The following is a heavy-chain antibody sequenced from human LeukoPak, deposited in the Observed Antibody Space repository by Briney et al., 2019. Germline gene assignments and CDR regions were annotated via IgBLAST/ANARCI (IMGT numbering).Heavy chain of an antibody. Sequence: GGSLRLSCAASGFTFSSYSMNWVRQAPGKGLEWVSSISSSSSYIYYADSVKGRFTISRDNAKNSLYLQMNSLRAEDTAVYYCARDGYYYDSSGTTLDYWGQGTLVTVSS. CDR3: ARDGYYYDSSGTTLDY. V-gene: IGHV3-21*01. D-gene: IGHD3-22*01. CDR1: GFTFSSYS. J-gene: IGHJ4*02. CDR2: ISSSSSYI.